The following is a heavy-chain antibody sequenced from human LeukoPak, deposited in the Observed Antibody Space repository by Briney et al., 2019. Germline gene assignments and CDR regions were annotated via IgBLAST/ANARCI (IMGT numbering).Heavy chain of an antibody. CDR3: ARAGQFISARPITFDY. CDR1: GGSISNYY. CDR2: IYYSGST. J-gene: IGHJ4*02. Sequence: SETLSLTCTVSGGSISNYYWCWIRQPPGKGLEWIGYIYYSGSTNSNPSLRSRVTISLDTSKNQFSLKLGSVTAADTAVYYCARAGQFISARPITFDYWGQGSRVTVSS. D-gene: IGHD6-6*01. V-gene: IGHV4-59*01.